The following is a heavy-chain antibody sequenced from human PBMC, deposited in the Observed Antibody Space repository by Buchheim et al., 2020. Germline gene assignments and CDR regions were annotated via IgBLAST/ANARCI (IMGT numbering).Heavy chain of an antibody. Sequence: QVQLVESGGGVVQPGRSLRLSCAASGFTFSSYGMHWVRQAPGKGLEWVAVIWYDGSNKYYADSVKGRFTISRDNSKNTLYLQMNSLRAEDTAVYYCAREGGANYDFWSGYPPEFDYWGQGTL. CDR3: AREGGANYDFWSGYPPEFDY. D-gene: IGHD3-3*01. CDR1: GFTFSSYG. CDR2: IWYDGSNK. V-gene: IGHV3-33*01. J-gene: IGHJ4*02.